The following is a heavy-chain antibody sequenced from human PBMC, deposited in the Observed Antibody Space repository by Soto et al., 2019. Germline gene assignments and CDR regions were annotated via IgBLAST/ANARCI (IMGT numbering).Heavy chain of an antibody. Sequence: SETLSLTCTVSGGSISSYYWSWIRQPPGKGLEWIGYIYYSGSTNYNPSLKSRVTISVDTSKNQFSLKLSSVTAADTAVYYCARDHGAMAARPEYYYYGMDVWGQGTTVTVSS. J-gene: IGHJ6*02. CDR3: ARDHGAMAARPEYYYYGMDV. CDR2: IYYSGST. CDR1: GGSISSYY. V-gene: IGHV4-59*01. D-gene: IGHD1-26*01.